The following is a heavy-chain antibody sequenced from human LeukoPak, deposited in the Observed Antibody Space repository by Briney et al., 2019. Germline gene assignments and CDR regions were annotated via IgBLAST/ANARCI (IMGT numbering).Heavy chain of an antibody. V-gene: IGHV4-34*09. CDR1: GGSFSGYY. D-gene: IGHD2-2*01. CDR2: IHFSGIT. J-gene: IGHJ6*02. Sequence: SETLSLTCAVYGGSFSGYYWSWIGQPPGKGLEWIGYIHFSGITEYNPSLESRLTISLDTSKSQFSLRLASVTAADTAVYYCARVDILGYCSSTRCYRGMDVWGQGTTVTVSS. CDR3: ARVDILGYCSSTRCYRGMDV.